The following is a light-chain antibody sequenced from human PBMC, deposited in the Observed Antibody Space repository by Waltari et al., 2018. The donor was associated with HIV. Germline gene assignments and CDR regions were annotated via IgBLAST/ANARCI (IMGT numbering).Light chain of an antibody. V-gene: IGLV1-40*01. Sequence: QPVLTQPPSVSGAPGQRVTISCTGTSSNIGAGYDVHWYQHLPGTAPNLLIYGNNNRPSGVPDRFSGSKSGTSASLAITGLQAEDEADYYCQSYDSSLRGGVFGGGTKLTVL. CDR3: QSYDSSLRGGV. J-gene: IGLJ3*02. CDR2: GNN. CDR1: SSNIGAGYD.